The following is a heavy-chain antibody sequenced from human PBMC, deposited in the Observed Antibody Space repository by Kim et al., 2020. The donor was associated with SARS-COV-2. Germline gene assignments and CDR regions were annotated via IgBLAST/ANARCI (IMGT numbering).Heavy chain of an antibody. CDR1: GFTFSSYW. Sequence: GGSLRLSCADSGFTFSSYWMSWVRQAPGKGLEWVANIKEDGSEKYYVDSVKGRFTISRDNAKNSVYLQMNSLRAEDTAVYFCVRDGYSGHDRAFDIWGQGTMVTVSS. CDR2: IKEDGSEK. V-gene: IGHV3-7*01. CDR3: VRDGYSGHDRAFDI. D-gene: IGHD5-12*01. J-gene: IGHJ3*02.